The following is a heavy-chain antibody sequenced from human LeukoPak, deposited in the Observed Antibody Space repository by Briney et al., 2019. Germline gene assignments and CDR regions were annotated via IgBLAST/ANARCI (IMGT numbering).Heavy chain of an antibody. CDR1: GGSTSSGSYY. V-gene: IGHV4-61*02. CDR3: ARAHRRVVPAAIDWFDP. D-gene: IGHD2-2*01. Sequence: SETLSLTCTVSGGSTSSGSYYWSWIRQPAGKGLEWIGRIYTSGSTNYNPSLKSRVTISVDTSKNQFSLKLSSVTAADTAVYYCARAHRRVVPAAIDWFDPWGQGTLVTVSS. J-gene: IGHJ5*02. CDR2: IYTSGST.